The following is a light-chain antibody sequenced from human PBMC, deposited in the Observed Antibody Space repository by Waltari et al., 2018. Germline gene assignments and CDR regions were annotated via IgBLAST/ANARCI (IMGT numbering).Light chain of an antibody. CDR3: CSYGSTYTFV. CDR2: EGA. V-gene: IGLV2-23*01. Sequence: QSALTQPASVSGSRGQSITISCTGPTTDADAHNFVSWYQQRPDKGPKLIIFEGAQRPSGISPRFSASKSGSTASLTISDLQADDEGDYFCCSYGSTYTFVFAGGTRLTVL. CDR1: TTDADAHNF. J-gene: IGLJ2*01.